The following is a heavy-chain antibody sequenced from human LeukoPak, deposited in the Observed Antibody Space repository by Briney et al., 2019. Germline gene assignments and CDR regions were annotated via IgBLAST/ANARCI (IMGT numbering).Heavy chain of an antibody. CDR1: GYTFTSYG. Sequence: ASVKVSCKASGYTFTSYGISWVRQAPGQGLEWMGWISAYNGNTNYAQKLQGRVTMTTDTSTSTAYMELSSLRSEDTAVYYCARARYGGKEDYWGQGTLVTVSS. CDR3: ARARYGGKEDY. D-gene: IGHD4-23*01. CDR2: ISAYNGNT. J-gene: IGHJ4*02. V-gene: IGHV1-18*01.